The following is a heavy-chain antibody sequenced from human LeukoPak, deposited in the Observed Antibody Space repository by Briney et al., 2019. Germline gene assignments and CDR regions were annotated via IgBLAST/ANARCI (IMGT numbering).Heavy chain of an antibody. CDR3: TTALSAMVPFDAFDI. D-gene: IGHD5-18*01. CDR2: INSGSTYI. V-gene: IGHV3-21*01. Sequence: GGSLRLSCAASGFTFSANWMTWVRQAPGKGLEWVSSINSGSTYIYYADSVKGRFTISRDNAKNSLYLQMNSLRAEDTAVYYCTTALSAMVPFDAFDIWGQGTMVTVSS. J-gene: IGHJ3*02. CDR1: GFTFSANW.